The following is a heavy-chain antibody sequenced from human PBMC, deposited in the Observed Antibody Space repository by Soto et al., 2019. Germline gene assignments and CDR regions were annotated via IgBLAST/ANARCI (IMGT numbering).Heavy chain of an antibody. CDR2: IYYSGST. CDR3: ARDGGGYSYGPDAFDI. CDR1: GGSISSYY. V-gene: IGHV4-59*01. Sequence: PSETLSLTCTVSGGSISSYYWSWIRQPPGKGLEWIGYIYYSGSTNYNPSLKSRVAISVDTSKNQFSLKLSSVTAADTAVYYCARDGGGYSYGPDAFDIWGQGTMVTVSS. J-gene: IGHJ3*02. D-gene: IGHD5-18*01.